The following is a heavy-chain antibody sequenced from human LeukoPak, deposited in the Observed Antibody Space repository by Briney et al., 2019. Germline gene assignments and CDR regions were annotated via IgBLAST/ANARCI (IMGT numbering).Heavy chain of an antibody. D-gene: IGHD3-9*01. J-gene: IGHJ4*02. CDR3: ARSLTGNFDY. CDR2: IYYSGSF. V-gene: IGHV4-39*07. Sequence: ASETLSLTCTVSGGSISSSTYYWGWIRQPPGKGLEWIGSIYYSGSFYYNPSLKSRVTMSVDTSKNQFSLKLSSVTAADTAVYYCARSLTGNFDYWGQGTLVTVSS. CDR1: GGSISSSTYY.